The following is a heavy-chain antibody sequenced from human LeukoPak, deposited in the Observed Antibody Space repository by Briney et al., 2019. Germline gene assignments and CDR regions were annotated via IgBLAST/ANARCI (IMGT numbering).Heavy chain of an antibody. D-gene: IGHD7-27*01. CDR1: GFTFRNYG. V-gene: IGHV3-23*01. CDR2: ISPSGGGT. CDR3: AQDLAWGAFDH. J-gene: IGHJ4*02. Sequence: PGGTLRLSCAASGFTFRNYGMKWVRQAPGKGLEGVSGISPSGGGTYYADSVKGRFTISGDDSKNTLSLQMNSLRVEDTAVYYCAQDLAWGAFDHWGQGTLVTVSS.